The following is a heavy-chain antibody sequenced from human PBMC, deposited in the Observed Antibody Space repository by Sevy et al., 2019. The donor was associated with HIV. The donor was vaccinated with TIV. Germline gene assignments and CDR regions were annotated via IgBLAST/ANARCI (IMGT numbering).Heavy chain of an antibody. CDR3: ARDSTTRPGVLDY. D-gene: IGHD1-1*01. CDR2: IYFTGNT. V-gene: IGHV4-59*01. Sequence: SKTLSLTCSVSGGSISSYFWTWVRQSPGKGLEWIGNIYFTGNTDYSPALKSRVTLSLDTSKSQFSLTLKSVTAADTAIYFCARDSTTRPGVLDYWGQGTLVTVSS. J-gene: IGHJ4*02. CDR1: GGSISSYF.